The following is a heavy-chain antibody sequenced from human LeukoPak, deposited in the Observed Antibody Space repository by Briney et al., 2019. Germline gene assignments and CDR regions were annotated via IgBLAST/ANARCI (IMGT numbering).Heavy chain of an antibody. D-gene: IGHD2-2*01. CDR3: ARHSRYCSTPSCYDSWFDL. CDR2: IYQSGRT. Sequence: PSETLSLTCAVSGYSISSGYYWGWSRRPPGKGLEGIGKIYQSGRTYYNPAVKSRDTISVERTKNQFYVKLNFVMAAATAVIDFARHSRYCSTPSCYDSWFDLWGRGALVTVSS. CDR1: GYSISSGYY. V-gene: IGHV4-38-2*01. J-gene: IGHJ5*02.